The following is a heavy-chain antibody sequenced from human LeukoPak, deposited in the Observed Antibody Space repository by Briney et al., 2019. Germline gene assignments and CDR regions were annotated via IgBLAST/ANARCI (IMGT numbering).Heavy chain of an antibody. D-gene: IGHD6-19*01. CDR2: ISATSTSA. J-gene: IGHJ4*02. Sequence: GGSLRLSCAASGFTFNTYAMNWVRQVPRKGLEWVSVISATSTSASFADSVKGRFTISRDNSKNTLYLQMNSLTAEDTAVYYCAKDRGSGWANYFDYWGQGTLVTVSS. CDR1: GFTFNTYA. V-gene: IGHV3-23*01. CDR3: AKDRGSGWANYFDY.